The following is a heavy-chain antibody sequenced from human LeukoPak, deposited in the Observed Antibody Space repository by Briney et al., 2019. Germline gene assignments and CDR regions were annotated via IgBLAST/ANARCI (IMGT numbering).Heavy chain of an antibody. CDR1: GFTFSSYG. CDR2: IRYDGSNK. Sequence: PGRSLRLSCAASGFTFSSYGMHWVRQAPGKGLEWVAFIRYDGSNKYYADSVKGRFTISRDNSKNTLYLQMNSLSAEDTAIYYCAKVQYVYYGSGSYDMDVWGQGTPVTVSS. V-gene: IGHV3-30*02. J-gene: IGHJ6*02. CDR3: AKVQYVYYGSGSYDMDV. D-gene: IGHD3-10*01.